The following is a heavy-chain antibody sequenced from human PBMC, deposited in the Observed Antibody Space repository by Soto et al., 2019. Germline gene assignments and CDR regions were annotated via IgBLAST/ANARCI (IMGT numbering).Heavy chain of an antibody. CDR1: GFTFSSYA. D-gene: IGHD3-3*02. CDR3: AKDDRGPAALYYYGMDV. J-gene: IGHJ6*02. CDR2: ISGSGGST. Sequence: PGGSLRLSCAASGFTFSSYAMSWVRQAPGKGLEWVSAISGSGGSTYYADSVKGRFTISRDNSKNTLYLQMNSLRAEDTAVYYCAKDDRGPAALYYYGMDVWGQGTTVTVSS. V-gene: IGHV3-23*01.